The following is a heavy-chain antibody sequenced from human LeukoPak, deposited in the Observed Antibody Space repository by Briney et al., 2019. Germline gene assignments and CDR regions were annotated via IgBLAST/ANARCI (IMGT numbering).Heavy chain of an antibody. Sequence: PSETLSLTCAVYDGSLSGHYWSWIRQTPGKGLEWIGEINHSGSTNYNPSLKSRVTISGDMSKNQFSLKVTSVTAADTAVYYCARLTVGALDYWGQGTLVTVSS. V-gene: IGHV4-34*01. D-gene: IGHD1-26*01. J-gene: IGHJ4*02. CDR3: ARLTVGALDY. CDR2: INHSGST. CDR1: DGSLSGHY.